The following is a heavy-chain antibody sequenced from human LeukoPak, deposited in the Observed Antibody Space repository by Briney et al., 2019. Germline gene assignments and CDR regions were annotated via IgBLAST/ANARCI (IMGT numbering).Heavy chain of an antibody. J-gene: IGHJ4*02. Sequence: SETLSLTCGVSGGSITTTNWWTWVRQPPGKGLEWIGEVRLDGRTNYNPSLESRLTISVDLSENHISLRLTSVTAADTAVYYCAREGGFYRPLDYSGQGTLVTVSS. D-gene: IGHD3-3*01. CDR3: AREGGFYRPLDY. CDR1: GGSITTTNW. V-gene: IGHV4-4*02. CDR2: VRLDGRT.